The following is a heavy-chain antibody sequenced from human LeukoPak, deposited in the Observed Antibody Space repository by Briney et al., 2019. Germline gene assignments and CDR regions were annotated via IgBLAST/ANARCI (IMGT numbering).Heavy chain of an antibody. D-gene: IGHD6-13*01. J-gene: IGHJ4*02. V-gene: IGHV4-59*01. Sequence: PSETLSLTCTVSGGSISSYYWSWIRQPPGRGLVWIGHIYYSGSTNYNPSLKSRVTISVDTSKNQFSLKLSSVTAADTAVYYCARAPGGCYSSSCLDYWGQGTLVTVSS. CDR1: GGSISSYY. CDR3: ARAPGGCYSSSCLDY. CDR2: IYYSGST.